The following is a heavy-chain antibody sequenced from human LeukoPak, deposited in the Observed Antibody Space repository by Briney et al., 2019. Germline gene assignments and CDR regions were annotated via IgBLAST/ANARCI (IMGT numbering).Heavy chain of an antibody. D-gene: IGHD2-2*01. CDR2: IRYDGSNK. CDR3: ARPQPIVVVPAARGSAFDI. V-gene: IGHV3-30*02. CDR1: GFTFSNAW. Sequence: GGSLRLSCAASGFTFSNAWMSWVRQAPGKGLEWVAFIRYDGSNKYYADSVKGRFTISRDNSKNTLYLQMNSLRAEDTAVYYCARPQPIVVVPAARGSAFDIWGQGTMVTVSS. J-gene: IGHJ3*02.